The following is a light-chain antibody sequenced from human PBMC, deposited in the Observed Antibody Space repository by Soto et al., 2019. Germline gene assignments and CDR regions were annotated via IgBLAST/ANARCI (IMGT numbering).Light chain of an antibody. CDR1: SSDVGAYNY. CDR2: KVS. Sequence: QSVLTQPASVSGSPGQSITISCTGTSSDVGAYNYVSWYQQHPGKAPKLMIYKVSNRPSGVSSRFSGSKSGSTASLTISGLQAEDEGDYYCCSSTTSSTLVFGTGTKLTVL. J-gene: IGLJ1*01. V-gene: IGLV2-14*01. CDR3: CSSTTSSTLV.